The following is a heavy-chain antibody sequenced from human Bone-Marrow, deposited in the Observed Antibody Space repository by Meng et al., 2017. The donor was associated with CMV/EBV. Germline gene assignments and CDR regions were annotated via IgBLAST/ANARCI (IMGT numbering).Heavy chain of an antibody. CDR3: ARHPDP. CDR1: GFIFSSYE. Sequence: GESLKISCAASGFIFSSYEMNWVRQAPGKGLEWVSFISSSGGTIYYADSVKGRFTISRDNAKNSLYLQMNSLRADDTAVYYCARHPDPWGQGTLVTVSS. CDR2: ISSSGGTI. V-gene: IGHV3-48*03. J-gene: IGHJ5*02.